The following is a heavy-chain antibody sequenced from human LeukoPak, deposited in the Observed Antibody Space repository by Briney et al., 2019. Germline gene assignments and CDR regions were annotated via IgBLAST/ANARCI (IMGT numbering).Heavy chain of an antibody. J-gene: IGHJ3*02. CDR3: ARVGDTAMDYVAFDI. Sequence: ASVKVSCKASGYTFTGYYMHWVRQAPGQGLEWMGRINPNSGGTNYVQKFQGRVTMTRDTSISTAYMELSRLRSDDTAVYYCARVGDTAMDYVAFDIWGQGTMVTVSS. CDR1: GYTFTGYY. V-gene: IGHV1-2*06. CDR2: INPNSGGT. D-gene: IGHD5-18*01.